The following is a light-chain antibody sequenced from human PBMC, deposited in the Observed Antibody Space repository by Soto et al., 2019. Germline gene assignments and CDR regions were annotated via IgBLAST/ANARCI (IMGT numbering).Light chain of an antibody. CDR2: GAS. V-gene: IGKV3-20*01. Sequence: EIVLTQSPGTLSLSPGERATLSCMASQSVSSSYLAWYQQKPGQAPRLLIYGASSRATGIPDRFSGSGSGTDFTLTISRLEPEDFAVYYCQQYGGSPLWTFGQGTKVDIK. CDR1: QSVSSSY. CDR3: QQYGGSPLWT. J-gene: IGKJ1*01.